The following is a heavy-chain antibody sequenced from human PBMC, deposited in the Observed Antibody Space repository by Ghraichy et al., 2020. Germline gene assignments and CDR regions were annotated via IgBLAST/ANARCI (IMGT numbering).Heavy chain of an antibody. Sequence: GGSLRLSCAASGFTFSSYDMHWVRQATGKGLEWVSAIGTAGDTYYPGSVKGRFTISRENAKNSLYLQMNSLRAGDTAVYYCARARGLGGFDYWGQGTLVTVSS. D-gene: IGHD3-16*01. J-gene: IGHJ4*02. CDR1: GFTFSSYD. CDR3: ARARGLGGFDY. CDR2: IGTAGDT. V-gene: IGHV3-13*01.